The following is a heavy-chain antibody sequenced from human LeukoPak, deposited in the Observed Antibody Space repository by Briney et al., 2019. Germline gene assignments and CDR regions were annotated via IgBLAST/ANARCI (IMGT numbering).Heavy chain of an antibody. CDR3: ARGHDAFDI. J-gene: IGHJ3*02. V-gene: IGHV3-66*01. Sequence: GGSLRLSCAASGSTFSNAWMSWVRQAPGKGLEWVSVIYSGGSTYYADSVKGRFTISRDNSKNTLYLQMNSLRAEDTAVYYCARGHDAFDIWGQGTMVTVSS. CDR2: IYSGGST. CDR1: GSTFSNAW.